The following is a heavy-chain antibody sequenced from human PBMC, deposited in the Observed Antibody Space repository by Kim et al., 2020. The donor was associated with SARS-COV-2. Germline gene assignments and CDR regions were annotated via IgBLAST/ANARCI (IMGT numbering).Heavy chain of an antibody. CDR1: GGSFSGYY. Sequence: SETPSLTCAVYGGSFSGYYWSWIRQPPGKGLEWIGEINHSGSTNYNPSLKSRVTISVDTSKNQFSLKLSSVTAADTAVYYCARDNSGYGVDAFDIWGQGTMVTVSS. CDR2: INHSGST. V-gene: IGHV4-34*01. CDR3: ARDNSGYGVDAFDI. D-gene: IGHD5-12*01. J-gene: IGHJ3*02.